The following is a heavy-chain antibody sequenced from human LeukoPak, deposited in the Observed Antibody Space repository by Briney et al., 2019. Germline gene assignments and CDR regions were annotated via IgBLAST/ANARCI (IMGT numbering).Heavy chain of an antibody. V-gene: IGHV4-39*07. J-gene: IGHJ3*02. CDR3: ALLAMARYAFDI. CDR2: IYYSGST. CDR1: GGSISSSDYY. Sequence: PSETLSLTCTVSGGSISSSDYYWGWIRQPPGKGLEWIGTIYYSGSTYYNPSLKSRVTISVDTSKNQFSLKLSSVTAADTGVYYGALLAMARYAFDIWGPGIMVTVSS. D-gene: IGHD5-18*01.